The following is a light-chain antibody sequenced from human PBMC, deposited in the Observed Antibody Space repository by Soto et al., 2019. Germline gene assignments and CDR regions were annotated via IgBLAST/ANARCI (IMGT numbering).Light chain of an antibody. Sequence: NVLLQSPCTLALSPGERATLSCRASQSIKTNLAWYQQKPGQAPRLLIYGASSRATGIPDRFSGSGSGTDFTLTISRLEPEDFAVYYCQQYGSSPQTFGQGTKVDIK. CDR3: QQYGSSPQT. CDR1: QSIKTN. V-gene: IGKV3-20*01. J-gene: IGKJ1*01. CDR2: GAS.